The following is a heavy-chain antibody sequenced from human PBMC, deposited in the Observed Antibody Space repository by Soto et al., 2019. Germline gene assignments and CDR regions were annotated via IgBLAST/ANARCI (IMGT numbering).Heavy chain of an antibody. CDR2: IHYSGST. CDR1: GGYISSNIYY. Sequence: PSETLSLTCTVAGGYISSNIYYWGWIRQPPGKGLEWIGNIHYSGSTYYDSCLKTRVTISVDTSKNQFSLKLSSVTAADTAVYYCASQHYYDSSGYYVGYWGQGTLVTVSS. D-gene: IGHD3-22*01. J-gene: IGHJ4*02. CDR3: ASQHYYDSSGYYVGY. V-gene: IGHV4-39*01.